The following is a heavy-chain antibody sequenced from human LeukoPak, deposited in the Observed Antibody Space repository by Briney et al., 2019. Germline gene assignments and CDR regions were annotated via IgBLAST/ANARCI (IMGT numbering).Heavy chain of an antibody. CDR2: IRSKAYGGTT. CDR3: TSQLLWFGELLDY. V-gene: IGHV3-49*04. CDR1: GFTFGDYA. Sequence: QSGGSLRLSCTASGFTFGDYAMSRVRQAPGKGMEWVGFIRSKAYGGTTEYAASVKGRFTISRDDSKSIAYLQMNSLKTEDTAVYYCTSQLLWFGELLDYWGQGILVTVSS. J-gene: IGHJ4*02. D-gene: IGHD3-10*01.